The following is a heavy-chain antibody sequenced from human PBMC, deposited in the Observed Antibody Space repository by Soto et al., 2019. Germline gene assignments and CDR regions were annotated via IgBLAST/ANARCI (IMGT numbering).Heavy chain of an antibody. Sequence: SQTLSLTCAVSGGSISSGGYSWSWIRQPPGKGLEWIGYIYHSGSPYYNPSLKSRVTISVDRSKNQFSLKLSSVTAADTAVYYCARVPSPWGQGTLVTVSS. V-gene: IGHV4-30-2*01. CDR3: ARVPSP. CDR2: IYHSGSP. J-gene: IGHJ5*02. CDR1: GGSISSGGYS.